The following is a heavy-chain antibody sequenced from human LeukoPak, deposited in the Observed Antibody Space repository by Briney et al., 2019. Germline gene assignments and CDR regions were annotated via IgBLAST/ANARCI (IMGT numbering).Heavy chain of an antibody. CDR1: GYTFTGYY. Sequence: ASVKVSCKASGYTFTGYYIHWVRQAPGQGLEWMGWINPNSGGTKFAQQFQGRVTMTRDTSISTAYMDLNRLRSDDTAVYYCARVVAVTGTPVYYMDVWGKGTTVTVSS. J-gene: IGHJ6*03. D-gene: IGHD6-19*01. CDR2: INPNSGGT. V-gene: IGHV1-2*02. CDR3: ARVVAVTGTPVYYMDV.